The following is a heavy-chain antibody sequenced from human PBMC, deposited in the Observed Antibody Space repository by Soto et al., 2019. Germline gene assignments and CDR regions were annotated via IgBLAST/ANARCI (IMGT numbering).Heavy chain of an antibody. J-gene: IGHJ6*02. Sequence: GGSLRLSCEGSGLTFSYYWMTWVRQAPGKGLEWAASIKNDGSEKYYLDSVKGRFTVSRDNAKNSMSLQMDSLRAEDTAVYYCARGHYDMDVWGPGTTVTVSS. CDR2: IKNDGSEK. CDR3: ARGHYDMDV. CDR1: GLTFSYYW. V-gene: IGHV3-7*03.